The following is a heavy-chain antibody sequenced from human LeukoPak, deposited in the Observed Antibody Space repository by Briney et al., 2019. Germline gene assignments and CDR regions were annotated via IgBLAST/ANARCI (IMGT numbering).Heavy chain of an antibody. CDR2: INHSGSP. CDR1: GGSFSGYY. Sequence: PSETLSLTCTVYGGSFSGYYWSWIRQPPGKGLEWIGEINHSGSPNYNPSLKSRVTISVDTSKNQFSLKVTSLTAADTAAYYCAAGADYYYMDVWGKGTTVTISS. CDR3: AAGADYYYMDV. J-gene: IGHJ6*03. V-gene: IGHV4-34*01. D-gene: IGHD4/OR15-4a*01.